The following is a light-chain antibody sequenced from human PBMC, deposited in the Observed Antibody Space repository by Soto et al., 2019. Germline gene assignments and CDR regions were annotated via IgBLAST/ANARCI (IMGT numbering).Light chain of an antibody. V-gene: IGKV1-5*03. CDR1: QTISGW. Sequence: DIQMTQSPSTLSESVGDRVTITCRASQTISGWLAWYQQKPGKAPKLLISEASILESGVPSRFSGSRSGTEFTLTIDSLQPDDFATYYCQQYTSYSPTFGQGTKVEI. CDR2: EAS. J-gene: IGKJ1*01. CDR3: QQYTSYSPT.